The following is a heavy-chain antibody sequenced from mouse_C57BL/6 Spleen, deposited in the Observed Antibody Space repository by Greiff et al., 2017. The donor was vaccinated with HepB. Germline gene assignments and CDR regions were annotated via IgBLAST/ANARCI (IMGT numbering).Heavy chain of an antibody. J-gene: IGHJ2*01. CDR1: GYTFTSYW. CDR3: ARDAGYYYGSSLDY. CDR2: INPSNGGT. D-gene: IGHD1-1*01. V-gene: IGHV1-53*01. Sequence: QVQLQQPGTELVKPGASVKLSCKASGYTFTSYWIHWVKQRPGQGLEWIGNINPSNGGTNYNEKFKSKATLTVDKSSSTAYMQLSSLTSEDSAVYYCARDAGYYYGSSLDYWGQGTTLTVSS.